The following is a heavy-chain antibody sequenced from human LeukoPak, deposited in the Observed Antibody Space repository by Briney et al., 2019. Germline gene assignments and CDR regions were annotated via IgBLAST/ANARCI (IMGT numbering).Heavy chain of an antibody. CDR3: AKDPLSSSGSYSGWFDP. V-gene: IGHV3-23*01. D-gene: IGHD1-26*01. CDR1: GFTFSSYA. J-gene: IGHJ5*02. Sequence: GGSLRLSCAASGFTFSSYAMSWVRQAPGKGLEWVSAISGSGGSTYYADSVKGRFTISRDNRKNILYLDMNTLRAEDTAVYYCAKDPLSSSGSYSGWFDPWGQGTLVIVSS. CDR2: ISGSGGST.